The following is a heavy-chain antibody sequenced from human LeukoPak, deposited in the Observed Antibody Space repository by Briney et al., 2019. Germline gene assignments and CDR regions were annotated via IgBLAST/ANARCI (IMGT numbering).Heavy chain of an antibody. CDR3: ARANSPWGYSSGWYQCFQH. V-gene: IGHV3-21*01. D-gene: IGHD6-19*01. J-gene: IGHJ1*01. CDR1: GFTFSSYS. CDR2: ISSSSSYI. Sequence: GGSLRLSCAASGFTFSSYSMNWVRQAPGKGLEWVSSISSSSSYIYYADSVKGRFTISRDNAKNSLYLQMNSLRAEDTAVYYCARANSPWGYSSGWYQCFQHWGQGTLVTVSS.